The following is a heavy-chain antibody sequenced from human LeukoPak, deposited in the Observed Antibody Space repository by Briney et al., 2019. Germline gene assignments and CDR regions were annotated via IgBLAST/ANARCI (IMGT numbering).Heavy chain of an antibody. D-gene: IGHD3-22*01. CDR1: GFTFSSYG. Sequence: RGSLRLSCAASGFTFSSYGMHWVRQAPGKGLEWVAVISYDGSNKYYADSVKGRFTISRDNSKNTLYLQMNSLRAEDTAVYYCAISNYYDSSGPDYWGQGTLVTVSS. CDR2: ISYDGSNK. V-gene: IGHV3-30*03. CDR3: AISNYYDSSGPDY. J-gene: IGHJ4*02.